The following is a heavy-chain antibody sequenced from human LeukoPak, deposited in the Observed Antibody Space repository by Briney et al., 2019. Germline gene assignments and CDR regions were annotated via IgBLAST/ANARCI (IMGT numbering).Heavy chain of an antibody. Sequence: GGSLRLSCAASGFTFRSYAMTWVRQAPGKGLEWVSGISGSDGNTYYADSVKGRFTISRDNSKNTLYLEMNSLRAEDTAVYYCAKDPLFGDYLSPGPYWGQGTLVTVSS. CDR2: ISGSDGNT. CDR3: AKDPLFGDYLSPGPY. D-gene: IGHD4-17*01. V-gene: IGHV3-23*01. CDR1: GFTFRSYA. J-gene: IGHJ4*02.